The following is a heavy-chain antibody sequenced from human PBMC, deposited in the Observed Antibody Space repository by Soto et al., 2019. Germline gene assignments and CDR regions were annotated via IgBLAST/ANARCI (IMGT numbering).Heavy chain of an antibody. CDR1: GLRFSNYA. CDR3: AKGGRGWYPFDH. Sequence: EVQLLESGGDLVQPGGSLRLSCVAAGLRFSNYAMSWVRQAPGKGLEWISSIEGGSGSAHYADSVKGRFTISRDNSKATLYLQMNSLRVGDTAMYYCAKGGRGWYPFDHWGQGTLVTVS. J-gene: IGHJ4*02. CDR2: IEGGSGSA. V-gene: IGHV3-23*01. D-gene: IGHD6-19*01.